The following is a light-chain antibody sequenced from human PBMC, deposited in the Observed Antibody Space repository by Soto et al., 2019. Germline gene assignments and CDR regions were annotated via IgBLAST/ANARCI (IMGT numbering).Light chain of an antibody. CDR3: QQYNNWWT. CDR2: GAS. Sequence: EIVMTQSPATLSVSPGERATLSCRASPSVSSKLAWYQQKPGQAPRLLIYGASTRATGIPARFSGSGSGTEFTLTISSLQSEDVAVYYCQQYNNWWTFGQGNKVEI. J-gene: IGKJ1*01. V-gene: IGKV3-15*01. CDR1: PSVSSK.